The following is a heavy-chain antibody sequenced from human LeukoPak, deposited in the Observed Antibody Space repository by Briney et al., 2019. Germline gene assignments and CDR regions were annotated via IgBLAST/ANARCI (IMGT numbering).Heavy chain of an antibody. D-gene: IGHD4-17*01. CDR1: GASISGYY. CDR2: INHSGST. Sequence: SETLSLTCTVSGASISGYYWSWIRQPPGKGLEWIGEINHSGSTNYNPSLKSRVTISVDTSKNQFSLKLSSVTAADTAVYYCARGGVARWRDYHYYYYYGMDVWGQGTTVTVSS. CDR3: ARGGVARWRDYHYYYYYGMDV. J-gene: IGHJ6*02. V-gene: IGHV4-34*01.